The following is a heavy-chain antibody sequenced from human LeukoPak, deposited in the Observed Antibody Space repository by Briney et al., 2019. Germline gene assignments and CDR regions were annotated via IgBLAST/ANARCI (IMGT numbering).Heavy chain of an antibody. V-gene: IGHV1-2*02. Sequence: ASVKVSCKASGYSFTGYYMHWVRQAPGQGLEWMGWINPNSGGTKYAQKFKGRVTITADESTSTAYMELSSLRSEDTAVYYCARVSYQLLYYFDYWGQGTLVTVSS. J-gene: IGHJ4*02. CDR1: GYSFTGYY. D-gene: IGHD2-2*01. CDR2: INPNSGGT. CDR3: ARVSYQLLYYFDY.